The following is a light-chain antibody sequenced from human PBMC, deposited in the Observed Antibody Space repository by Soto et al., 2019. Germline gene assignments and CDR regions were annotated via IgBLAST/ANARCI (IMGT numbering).Light chain of an antibody. CDR2: DAS. CDR3: QHRSIWPVS. CDR1: QSVYSY. Sequence: DIVLTQSPATLSLSPGERATLSCRASQSVYSYLAWYQQKPGLAPRLLIYDASSRATGIPARFSGSGSGTDFTLTISSLEPEDFAVYYCQHRSIWPVSFGQGTRLEI. J-gene: IGKJ5*01. V-gene: IGKV3-11*01.